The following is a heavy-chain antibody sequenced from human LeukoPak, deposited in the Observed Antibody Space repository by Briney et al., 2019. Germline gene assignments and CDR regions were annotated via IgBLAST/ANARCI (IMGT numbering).Heavy chain of an antibody. V-gene: IGHV1-24*01. CDR1: GYTLTELS. Sequence: ASVKVSCKVSGYTLTELSMHWVRQAPGKGLEWMGGFDPEDGETICAQKFQGRVTMTEDTSTDTAYMELSSLRSEDTAVYYCATERPGIAAAGDWALYYYGMDVWGKGTTVTVSS. CDR2: FDPEDGET. J-gene: IGHJ6*04. D-gene: IGHD6-13*01. CDR3: ATERPGIAAAGDWALYYYGMDV.